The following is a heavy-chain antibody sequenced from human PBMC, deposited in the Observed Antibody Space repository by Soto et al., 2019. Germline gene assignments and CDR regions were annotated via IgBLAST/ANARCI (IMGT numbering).Heavy chain of an antibody. Sequence: QVQLQESRPGLVKPSETLSLTSTVSGGSVSSGSYYWSWVRQPPGKGLEWIGYSYYSESTNYNPALKSRVTISVDTSKNQFSQQLSSVTAADTAVYYCARDVGIAGRPYFDYWGQGCLVSVSS. CDR3: ARDVGIAGRPYFDY. CDR2: SYYSEST. CDR1: GGSVSSGSYY. V-gene: IGHV4-61*01. D-gene: IGHD6-13*01. J-gene: IGHJ4*02.